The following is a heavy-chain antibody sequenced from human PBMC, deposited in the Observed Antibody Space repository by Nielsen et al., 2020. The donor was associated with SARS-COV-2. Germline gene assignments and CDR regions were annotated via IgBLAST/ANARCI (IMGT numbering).Heavy chain of an antibody. D-gene: IGHD6-6*01. CDR1: GFTFSSYA. V-gene: IGHV3-23*01. Sequence: GESLKISCAASGFTFSSYAMSWVRQAPGKGLEWVSAISGSGGSTYYADSVKGRFTISRDNFKNTLYLQMNSLRAEDTAVYYCALKRGSSAYDYWGQGTLVTVSS. CDR3: ALKRGSSAYDY. CDR2: ISGSGGST. J-gene: IGHJ4*02.